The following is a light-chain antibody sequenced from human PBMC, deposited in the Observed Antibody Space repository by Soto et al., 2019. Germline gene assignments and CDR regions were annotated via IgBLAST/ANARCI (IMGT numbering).Light chain of an antibody. CDR1: QSISSW. J-gene: IGKJ2*01. V-gene: IGKV1-5*03. CDR2: RAS. CDR3: QQYKSYSTT. Sequence: DIQMTQSPSTLSASVGDRVTITCRANQSISSWLAWYQQKPGKAPKLLIYRASSLERGVPSRFSGSGSGTEFTLTISSLQPDDFATYYCQQYKSYSTTFGQGTKLEIK.